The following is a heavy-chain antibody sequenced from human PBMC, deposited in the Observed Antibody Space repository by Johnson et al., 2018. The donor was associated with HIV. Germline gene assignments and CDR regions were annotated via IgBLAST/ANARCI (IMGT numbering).Heavy chain of an antibody. CDR3: ARCIFDAFDI. J-gene: IGHJ3*02. CDR1: GFTVSTNY. CDR2: IYSGGST. Sequence: VQLVESAGGLIQPGGSLRLSCAASGFTVSTNYMTWVRQAPGKGLEWVSLIYSGGSTYYADSVKGRFTISRDNSKNTLYLQMNTLRAEDTAVYYCARCIFDAFDIWGQGTMVTVSS. D-gene: IGHD3-3*02. V-gene: IGHV3-53*01.